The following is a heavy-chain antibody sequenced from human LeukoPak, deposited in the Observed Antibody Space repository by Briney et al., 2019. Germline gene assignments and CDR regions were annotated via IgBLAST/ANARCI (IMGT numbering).Heavy chain of an antibody. V-gene: IGHV3-23*01. D-gene: IGHD3-9*01. Sequence: GGSLRLSCAASGFTFTNYALSWVRQAPGKGLEWVSAISGSGAGTYYADSVKGRFTISRDNSKNTVYLQMSSLRVEDTAVYYCAKRNDILTGYYGPFDYWGQGTLVTVSS. CDR3: AKRNDILTGYYGPFDY. CDR1: GFTFTNYA. CDR2: ISGSGAGT. J-gene: IGHJ4*02.